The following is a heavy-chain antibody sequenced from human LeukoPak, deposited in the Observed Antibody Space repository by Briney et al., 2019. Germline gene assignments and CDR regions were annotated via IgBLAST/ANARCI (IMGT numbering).Heavy chain of an antibody. Sequence: ASVKVSCKASGYTFTSYAMKWVRQAPGQELEWMVWINTNTGNPTYAQGFTGRFVFSLDTSVSTAYLQISSLKAEDTAVYYCARAAGWYSTGSNWFDPWGQGTLVTVSS. J-gene: IGHJ5*02. D-gene: IGHD6-19*01. CDR1: GYTFTSYA. CDR2: INTNTGNP. CDR3: ARAAGWYSTGSNWFDP. V-gene: IGHV7-4-1*02.